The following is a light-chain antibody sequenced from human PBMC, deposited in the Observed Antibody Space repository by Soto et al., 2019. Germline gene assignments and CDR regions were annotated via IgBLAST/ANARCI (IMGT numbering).Light chain of an antibody. CDR3: PRSYSPPRT. CDR1: QSISSY. J-gene: IGKJ1*01. V-gene: IGKV1-39*01. CDR2: AAS. Sequence: DIQMTQSPSSLSASVGDRVTITCRASQSISSYLNWYQQKPGKAPKLLIYAASSLQSGVPSRFSGSGSGTDLTLTIRRLQPEEFATCSWPRSYSPPRTFGQGTKVEIK.